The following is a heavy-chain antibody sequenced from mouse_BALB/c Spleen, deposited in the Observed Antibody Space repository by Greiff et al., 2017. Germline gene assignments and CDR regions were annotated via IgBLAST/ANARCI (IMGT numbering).Heavy chain of an antibody. Sequence: QVQLQQSGAELVRPGSSVKISCKASGYAFSSYWMNWVKQRPGQGLEWIGQIYPGDGDTNYNGKFKGKATLTADKSSSTAYMQLSSLTSEDSAVYICARVEIPARDYFDYWGQGTTLTVSS. CDR3: ARVEIPARDYFDY. CDR1: GYAFSSYW. CDR2: IYPGDGDT. J-gene: IGHJ2*01. V-gene: IGHV1-80*01.